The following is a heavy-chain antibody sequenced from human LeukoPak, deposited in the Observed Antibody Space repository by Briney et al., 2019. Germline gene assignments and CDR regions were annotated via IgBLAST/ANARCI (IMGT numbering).Heavy chain of an antibody. D-gene: IGHD5-18*01. V-gene: IGHV4-59*01. CDR1: GGSISSYY. CDR2: IYYSGST. Sequence: SETLSLTCTVSGGSISSYYWSWIRQPPGKGLEWIGYIYYSGSTNYNPSLKSRVTISVDTSKNQFSLKLSSVTAADTAVYYCAGERYSYGSNFDYWGQGTLVTVSS. J-gene: IGHJ4*02. CDR3: AGERYSYGSNFDY.